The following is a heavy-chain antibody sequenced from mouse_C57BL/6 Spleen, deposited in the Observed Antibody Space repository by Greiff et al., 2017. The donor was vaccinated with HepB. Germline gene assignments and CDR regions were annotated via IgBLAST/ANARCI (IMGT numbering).Heavy chain of an antibody. CDR3: ARGDTTVDY. CDR2: IYPGSGNT. D-gene: IGHD1-1*01. Sequence: VQLQQSGAELVRPGASVKLSCKASGYTFTDYYINWVKQRPGQGLEWIARIYPGSGNTYYNEKFKGKAKLTAEKSSSTAYMQLSSLTSEASAVYFCARGDTTVDYWGQGTLVTVSA. V-gene: IGHV1-76*01. CDR1: GYTFTDYY. J-gene: IGHJ3*01.